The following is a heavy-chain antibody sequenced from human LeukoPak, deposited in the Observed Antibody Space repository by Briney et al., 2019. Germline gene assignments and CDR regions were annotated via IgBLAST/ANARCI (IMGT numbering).Heavy chain of an antibody. CDR3: ARGDGDYLRYFDS. V-gene: IGHV3-66*01. D-gene: IGHD4-17*01. Sequence: GGSLRLSCAASGFTVSSNHMNWVRQAPGKGLEWVSIIYTGGTTHYADSVKGRFTISRDNAKNSLFLQMNSLRAEDTALYYCARGDGDYLRYFDSWGQGTLVTVSS. J-gene: IGHJ4*02. CDR2: IYTGGTT. CDR1: GFTVSSNH.